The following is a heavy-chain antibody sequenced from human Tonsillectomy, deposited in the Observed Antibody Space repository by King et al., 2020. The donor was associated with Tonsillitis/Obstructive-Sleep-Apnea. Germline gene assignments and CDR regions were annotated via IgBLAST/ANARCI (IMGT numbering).Heavy chain of an antibody. CDR2: ISWNSGSI. Sequence: QLVQSGGGLVQPGRSLRLSCAASGFTFDDNAMHWVRQAPGKGLEWVSGISWNSGSIGYADSVKGRFTIARANAKNSLYLQMNSLRAEDTALYYCARVGDTVTNYYYDMDVWGKGTTVTVSS. CDR3: ARVGDTVTNYYYDMDV. J-gene: IGHJ6*03. D-gene: IGHD4-11*01. V-gene: IGHV3-9*01. CDR1: GFTFDDNA.